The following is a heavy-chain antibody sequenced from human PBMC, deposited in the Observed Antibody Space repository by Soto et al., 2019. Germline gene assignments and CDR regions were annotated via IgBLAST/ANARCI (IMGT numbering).Heavy chain of an antibody. CDR1: GYSCTSYG. CDR3: ASPGIAVAGRRPNDAFDI. J-gene: IGHJ3*02. V-gene: IGHV5-51*01. CDR2: IYPGDSDT. Sequence: GQPLKSSSKGSGYSCTSYGIGWVSQMPGKGREWMGIIYPGDSDTRYSPSFQGQVTISADKSIRTAYLQWSSLKASDTAMYYCASPGIAVAGRRPNDAFDIWGQGTMGTLPS. D-gene: IGHD6-19*01.